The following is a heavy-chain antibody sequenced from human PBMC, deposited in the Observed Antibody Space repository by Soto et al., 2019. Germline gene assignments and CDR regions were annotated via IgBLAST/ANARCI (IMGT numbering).Heavy chain of an antibody. CDR3: ARDWAYYDFWSGYPALRYYYGMDV. J-gene: IGHJ6*02. CDR2: IIPIFGTA. D-gene: IGHD3-3*01. Sequence: SGNGSCKSSGGTFISYSNSWVRQAPGQGLEWMGGIIPIFGTANYAQKFQGRVTITADESTSTAYMELSSLRSEDTAVYYCARDWAYYDFWSGYPALRYYYGMDVWGQGTTVTVSS. V-gene: IGHV1-69*13. CDR1: GGTFISYS.